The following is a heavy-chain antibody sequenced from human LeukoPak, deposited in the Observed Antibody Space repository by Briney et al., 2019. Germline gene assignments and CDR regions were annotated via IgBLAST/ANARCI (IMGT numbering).Heavy chain of an antibody. CDR3: AMFGYVAALDL. Sequence: PGGSLRLSCAASGFSFSTYWMTWVRQAPGTGLEWVANINPTGGDTYYVDPVKGRFTISRDNAKNLVSLQINSLRAEDTAVYYCAMFGYVAALDLWGQGTLVTVSS. J-gene: IGHJ4*02. CDR2: INPTGGDT. V-gene: IGHV3-7*01. CDR1: GFSFSTYW. D-gene: IGHD3-10*02.